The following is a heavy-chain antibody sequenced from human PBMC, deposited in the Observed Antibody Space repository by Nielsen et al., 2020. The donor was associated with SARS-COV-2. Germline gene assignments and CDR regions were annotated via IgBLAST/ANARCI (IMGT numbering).Heavy chain of an antibody. CDR2: INHSGST. Sequence: GSLRLSCAASGFTFSSYGMHWVRQPPGKGLEWIGEINHSGSTNYNPSLKSRVTISVDTSKNQFSLKLSSVTAADTAVYYCARMDAWGQGTMVTVSS. J-gene: IGHJ3*01. CDR1: GFTFSSYG. CDR3: ARMDA. V-gene: IGHV4-34*01.